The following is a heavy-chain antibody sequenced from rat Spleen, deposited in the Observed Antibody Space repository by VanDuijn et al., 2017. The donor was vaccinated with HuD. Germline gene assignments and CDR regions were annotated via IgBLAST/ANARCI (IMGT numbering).Heavy chain of an antibody. CDR1: GFTFSHYD. V-gene: IGHV5-7*01. D-gene: IGHD4-6*01. CDR2: ISYDGSST. J-gene: IGHJ2*01. CDR3: VRHWGY. Sequence: EVQLVESGGGLVQPGRSMKLSCAASGFTFSHYDMAWVRQAPKKGLEWVAFISYDGSSTYYRDSMKGRFTVSRDNAKSTLYLQMDSLRSEDTATYYCVRHWGYWGQGVMVTVSS.